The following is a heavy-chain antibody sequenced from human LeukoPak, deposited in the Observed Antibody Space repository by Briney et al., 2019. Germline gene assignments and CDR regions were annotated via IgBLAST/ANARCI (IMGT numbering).Heavy chain of an antibody. CDR2: IYYSGST. CDR1: GGSISSYY. D-gene: IGHD3-9*01. CDR3: ARGERLRCFDWFQEGPYYFDY. Sequence: SETLSLTCTVSGGSISSYYWSWIRQPPGKGLEWIGYIYYSGSTNYNPSLKSRVTIPVDTSKNQFSLKLSSVTAADTAVYYCARGERLRCFDWFQEGPYYFDYWGQGTLVTVSS. J-gene: IGHJ4*02. V-gene: IGHV4-59*01.